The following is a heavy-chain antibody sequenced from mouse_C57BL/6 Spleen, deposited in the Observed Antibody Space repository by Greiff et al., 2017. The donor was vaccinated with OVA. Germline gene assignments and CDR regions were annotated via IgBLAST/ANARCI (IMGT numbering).Heavy chain of an antibody. CDR3: ARGAAGGLLERYFDV. CDR1: GFTFSDYY. Sequence: EVKLMESEGGLVQPGSSMKLSCTASGFTFSDYYMAWVRQVPEKGLEWVANINYDGSSTYYLDSLKSRFIISRDNAKNILYLQMSSLKSEDTATDYCARGAAGGLLERYFDVWGTGTTVTVSS. V-gene: IGHV5-16*01. J-gene: IGHJ1*03. D-gene: IGHD2-3*01. CDR2: INYDGSST.